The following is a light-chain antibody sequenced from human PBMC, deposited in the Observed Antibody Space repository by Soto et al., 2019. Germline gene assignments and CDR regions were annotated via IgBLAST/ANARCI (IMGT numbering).Light chain of an antibody. CDR1: SSNIGAGYD. CDR3: QSYDSSGVV. CDR2: GNS. V-gene: IGLV1-40*01. Sequence: QSVLTQPPSVSGAPGQRVTISCTGSSSNIGAGYDVHWYQQLPGTAPKLLIYGNSNRPSGVPDRFSGSKSGTSASQAITGLQAEDEADYYCQSYDSSGVVFGGGTKLTVL. J-gene: IGLJ2*01.